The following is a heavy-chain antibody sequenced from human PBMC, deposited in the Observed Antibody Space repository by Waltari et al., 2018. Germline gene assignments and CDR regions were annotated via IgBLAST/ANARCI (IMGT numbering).Heavy chain of an antibody. CDR3: ARVKGGVYSNYEKALDY. CDR2: INHRGSS. Sequence: QVQLQQWGAGLLKPSETLSPTCAVHGGSFSGYYWSWIRQPPGKGLELIGGINHRGSSNDNPTLKSGVTVSVDTAKNQIYLKLGSVAAAETAVYYCARVKGGVYSNYEKALDYWGEEALVTGS. D-gene: IGHD4-4*01. CDR1: GGSFSGYY. V-gene: IGHV4-34*01. J-gene: IGHJ4*02.